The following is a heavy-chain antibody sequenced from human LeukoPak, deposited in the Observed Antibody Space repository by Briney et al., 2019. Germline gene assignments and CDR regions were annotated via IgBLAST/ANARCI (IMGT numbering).Heavy chain of an antibody. V-gene: IGHV3-23*01. Sequence: ETLSLTCVVSGYSISSGYYWGWIRQPPGKGLEWVSAISGSGGSTYYADSVKGRFTISRDNSKNTLYLQMNSLRAEDTAVYYCAKDLRRGYSYGYYWGQGTLVTVSS. CDR2: ISGSGGST. J-gene: IGHJ4*02. CDR1: GYSISSGYY. CDR3: AKDLRRGYSYGYY. D-gene: IGHD5-18*01.